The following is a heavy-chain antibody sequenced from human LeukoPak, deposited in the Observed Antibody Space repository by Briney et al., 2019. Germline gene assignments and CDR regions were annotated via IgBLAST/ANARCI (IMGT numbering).Heavy chain of an antibody. CDR3: ARQGYYDSSGYYRDY. D-gene: IGHD3-22*01. CDR1: GDSISRYY. V-gene: IGHV4-59*08. CDR2: IYYSGST. J-gene: IGHJ4*02. Sequence: SETLSLTCTVSGDSISRYYWSWIRQPPGKGLEWIGYIYYSGSTNYNPSLKSRVTISVDTYKNQFSLKLSSETPGDKDVYYCARQGYYDSSGYYRDYWGQGTLVTVSS.